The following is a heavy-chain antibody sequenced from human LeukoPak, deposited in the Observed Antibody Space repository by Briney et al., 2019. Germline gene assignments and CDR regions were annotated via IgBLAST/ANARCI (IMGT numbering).Heavy chain of an antibody. V-gene: IGHV1-18*04. CDR1: GYTFTGYY. CDR3: ARGGYDFWSGYSYYFDY. Sequence: ASVKVSCKASGYTFTGYYMHWVRQAPGQGLEWMGWISVYNGNTDYAQKLQGRVTMTTDTSTSTAYMELRSLRSDDTAVYYCARGGYDFWSGYSYYFDYWGQGTLVTVSS. D-gene: IGHD3-3*01. J-gene: IGHJ4*02. CDR2: ISVYNGNT.